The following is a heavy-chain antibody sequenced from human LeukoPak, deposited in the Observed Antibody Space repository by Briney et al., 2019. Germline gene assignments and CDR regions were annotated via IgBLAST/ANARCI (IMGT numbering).Heavy chain of an antibody. CDR3: ARHRSGWLQSSFDY. CDR1: GGSISSSSYY. CDR2: IFYTGNT. V-gene: IGHV4-39*01. J-gene: IGHJ4*02. D-gene: IGHD5-24*01. Sequence: SETLSLTCTVSGGSISSSSYYWGWIRQPPGKGLEWIGGIFYTGNTYDNPSLKSRVTISVDTSKNQLSLRLSSVTAADTAVYYCARHRSGWLQSSFDYWGQGTLVTVSS.